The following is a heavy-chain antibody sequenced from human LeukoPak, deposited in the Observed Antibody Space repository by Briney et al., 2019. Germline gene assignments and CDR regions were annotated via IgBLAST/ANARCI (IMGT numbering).Heavy chain of an antibody. J-gene: IGHJ4*02. V-gene: IGHV4-34*01. CDR1: GGSFSGYY. CDR2: INHSGST. D-gene: IGHD1-26*01. Sequence: PSETLSLTCAVYGGSFSGYYWSWIRQPPGKGLEWIGEINHSGSTNYNPFLKSRVTISVDTSKNQFSLKLSSVTAADTAIYYCARRKWELGARYFDFWGQGTLVTVSS. CDR3: ARRKWELGARYFDF.